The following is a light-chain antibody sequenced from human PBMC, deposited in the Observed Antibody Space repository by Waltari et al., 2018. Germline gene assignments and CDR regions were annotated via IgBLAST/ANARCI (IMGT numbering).Light chain of an antibody. CDR3: QQYDISPLT. Sequence: EIVLTQSPGTLSLSPGKRATLSCRTSQTIRTTYLAWYQQKPGQAPTLLIYGTFNRATGIPDRFTGSGSGTDFSLTISSLEPEDFATYYCQQYDISPLTFGGGTKVEIK. J-gene: IGKJ4*01. CDR2: GTF. V-gene: IGKV3-20*01. CDR1: QTIRTTY.